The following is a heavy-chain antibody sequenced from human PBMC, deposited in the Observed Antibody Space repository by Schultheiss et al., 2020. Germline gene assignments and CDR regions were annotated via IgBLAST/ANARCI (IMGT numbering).Heavy chain of an antibody. V-gene: IGHV3-33*01. D-gene: IGHD4-17*01. Sequence: GGSLRLSCAASGFTFSSYGMHWVRQAPGKGLEWVAVIWYDGSNKYYADSVKGRFTISRDNSKNRLYLQMNSLRAEDTAVYYCARDRGDSGPFDYWGQGTLVTVSS. CDR3: ARDRGDSGPFDY. CDR1: GFTFSSYG. J-gene: IGHJ4*02. CDR2: IWYDGSNK.